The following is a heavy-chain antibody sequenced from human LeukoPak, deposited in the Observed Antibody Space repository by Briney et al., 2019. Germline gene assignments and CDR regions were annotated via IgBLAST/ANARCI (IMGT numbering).Heavy chain of an antibody. CDR2: IYYSGST. CDR1: GGSISSYY. CDR3: ARLGEVSSSWDQYGMDV. Sequence: SETLSLTCTVSGGSISSYYWSWIRQPPGKGLEWIGYIYYSGSTNYNPSLKSRVTISEDTSKKKFSLKVSSVTAADTAVYYCARLGEVSSSWDQYGMDVWGQETTVTVSS. V-gene: IGHV4-59*08. D-gene: IGHD6-13*01. J-gene: IGHJ6*02.